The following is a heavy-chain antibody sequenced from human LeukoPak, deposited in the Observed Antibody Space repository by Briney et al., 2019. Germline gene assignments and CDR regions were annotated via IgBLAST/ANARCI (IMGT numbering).Heavy chain of an antibody. J-gene: IGHJ3*02. D-gene: IGHD3-10*01. Sequence: GGSLRLSCEASGXSFTNTWMSWVRQAPGKGLEWVGRVKSKADDGTTDYAAPGQGRFTISRDDSKNTLSLQMNSLKTEDTAVYYCATGGGSGSYYGDDAFDMWGQGTMVTVSS. CDR1: GXSFTNTW. CDR3: ATGGGSGSYYGDDAFDM. V-gene: IGHV3-15*01. CDR2: VKSKADDGTT.